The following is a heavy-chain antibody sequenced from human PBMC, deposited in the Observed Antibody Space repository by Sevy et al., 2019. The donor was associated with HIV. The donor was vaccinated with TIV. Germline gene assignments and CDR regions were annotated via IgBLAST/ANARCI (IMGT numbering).Heavy chain of an antibody. CDR1: GFTFSSYA. CDR3: AKGAIGITMIVVVNSHLDY. D-gene: IGHD3-22*01. Sequence: GGSPRLSCAASGFTFSSYAMSWVRQAPGKGLEWVSAISGSGGSTYYADSVKGRFTISRDNSKNTLYLQMNSLRAEDTAVYYCAKGAIGITMIVVVNSHLDYWGQGTLVTVSS. CDR2: ISGSGGST. V-gene: IGHV3-23*01. J-gene: IGHJ4*02.